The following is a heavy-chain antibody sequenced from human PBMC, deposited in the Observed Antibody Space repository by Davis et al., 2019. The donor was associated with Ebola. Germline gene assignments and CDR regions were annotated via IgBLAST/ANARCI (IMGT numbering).Heavy chain of an antibody. CDR2: IYYSGST. CDR1: GGSISSYY. V-gene: IGHV4-59*01. Sequence: MPGGSLRLSCTVSGGSISSYYWSWIRQPPGKGLEWIGYIYYSGSTNYNPSLKSRVTISVDTSKNQFSLKLSSVTAADTAVYYCAREDGYHYYGMDVWGQGTTVTVSS. CDR3: AREDGYHYYGMDV. D-gene: IGHD3-22*01. J-gene: IGHJ6*02.